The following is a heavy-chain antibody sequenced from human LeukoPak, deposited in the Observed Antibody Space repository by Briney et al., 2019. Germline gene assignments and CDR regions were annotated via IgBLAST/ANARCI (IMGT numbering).Heavy chain of an antibody. J-gene: IGHJ5*02. D-gene: IGHD6-13*01. CDR1: GGSFSGYY. CDR2: INHSGST. Sequence: PSETLSLTCAVYGGSFSGYYWSWIRQPPGKGLEWIGEINHSGSTNYNPSLKSRVTISVDTSKNQFSLKLSSVTAADTAVYYCARGGSIAAAGTGGFSWFDPWGQGTLVTASS. V-gene: IGHV4-34*01. CDR3: ARGGSIAAAGTGGFSWFDP.